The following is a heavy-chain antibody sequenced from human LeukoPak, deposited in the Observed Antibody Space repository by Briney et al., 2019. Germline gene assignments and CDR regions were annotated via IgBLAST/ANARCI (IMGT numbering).Heavy chain of an antibody. D-gene: IGHD6-19*01. V-gene: IGHV4-59*01. CDR1: GGSISSYY. Sequence: SETLSLTCTVSGGSISSYYWSWIRQPPGKGLEWIGYIYYSGSTNYNPSLKSRVTISVDTSKNQFSLKLSSVTAADTAVYYCAREGYSSGRVDYWGQGTLVTVSS. J-gene: IGHJ4*02. CDR2: IYYSGST. CDR3: AREGYSSGRVDY.